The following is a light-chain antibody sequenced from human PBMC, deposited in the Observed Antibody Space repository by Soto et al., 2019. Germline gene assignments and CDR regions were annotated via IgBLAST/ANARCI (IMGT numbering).Light chain of an antibody. CDR1: QTICTW. Sequence: DIQMAQSPSTLSASVGDTVTITCRASQTICTWLAWYQQKPAKAPKLLIYKASTLESGVPSRFSGSGSGTDFTLTITSLQSEDFGVYYCQQYKDWPTTFGQGTKVDI. CDR2: KAS. J-gene: IGKJ1*01. V-gene: IGKV1-5*03. CDR3: QQYKDWPTT.